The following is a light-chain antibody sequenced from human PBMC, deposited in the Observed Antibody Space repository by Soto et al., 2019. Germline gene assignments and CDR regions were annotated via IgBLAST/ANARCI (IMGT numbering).Light chain of an antibody. CDR2: SNN. CDR1: SCNIGSNT. CDR3: ATWDDSLNGL. Sequence: QSVLTQPPSASGTPGQRVTISCSGSSCNIGSNTVNWYQHLPGTAPKLLIYSNNQRPSGVPDRFSGSKSGNSASLAISGLQSEDEAVYYCATWDDSLNGLFGGGTKLTVL. V-gene: IGLV1-44*01. J-gene: IGLJ2*01.